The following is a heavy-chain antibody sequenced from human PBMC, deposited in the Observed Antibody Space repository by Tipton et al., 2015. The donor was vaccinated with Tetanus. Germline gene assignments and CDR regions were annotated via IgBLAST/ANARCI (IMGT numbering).Heavy chain of an antibody. D-gene: IGHD1-26*01. Sequence: LRLSCTVSGGSLNTFYWNWIRQPAGNGLEWIGRVYSSGSTNYNPPLKSRVTMSIDAPKNQFSLGLTSVTAADTAVYYCARDFRERSGTYYSYYYTMDVWGQGTTVTVSS. CDR3: ARDFRERSGTYYSYYYTMDV. CDR1: GGSLNTFY. CDR2: VYSSGST. J-gene: IGHJ6*02. V-gene: IGHV4-4*07.